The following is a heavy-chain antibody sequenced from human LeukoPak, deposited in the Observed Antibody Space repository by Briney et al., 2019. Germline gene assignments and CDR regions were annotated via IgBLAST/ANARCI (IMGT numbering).Heavy chain of an antibody. J-gene: IGHJ4*02. Sequence: SETLSLTCTVSGGSISSGDYYWSWIRQPPGKGLEWIGYIYYSGSTYYNPSLKSRVTISVDTSKNQFSLKLSSVTAADTAVYYCAGRESTLRFLEWLFEPSFDYWGQGTLVTVSS. CDR2: IYYSGST. CDR3: AGRESTLRFLEWLFEPSFDY. D-gene: IGHD3-3*01. V-gene: IGHV4-30-4*08. CDR1: GGSISSGDYY.